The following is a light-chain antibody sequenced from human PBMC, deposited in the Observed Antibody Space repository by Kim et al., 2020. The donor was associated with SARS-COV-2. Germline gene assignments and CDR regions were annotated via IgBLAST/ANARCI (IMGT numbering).Light chain of an antibody. Sequence: QSALTQPASVSGSPGQSITISCTGTSTDIGAYNYVSWYQQHPGKAPKVMIFDVSNRPSGVSDRFSGSKSGNTASLTISGLQAEDEADYYCSSYTSDNTRVFGGGTQLTVL. J-gene: IGLJ3*02. CDR1: STDIGAYNY. CDR3: SSYTSDNTRV. CDR2: DVS. V-gene: IGLV2-14*03.